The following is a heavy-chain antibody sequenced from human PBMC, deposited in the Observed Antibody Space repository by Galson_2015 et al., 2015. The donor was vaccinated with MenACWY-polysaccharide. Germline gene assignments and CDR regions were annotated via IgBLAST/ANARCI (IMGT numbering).Heavy chain of an antibody. J-gene: IGHJ6*02. Sequence: SLRLSCAASGFTFSSYAMTWVRQAPGKGLEWVSTISAGGRSTFYADSVKGRFTISRDNSKNTLYLQLNSLRADDTSVYYCAKVHSYAYVNFYYGLDVWGQGTTVTVSS. CDR3: AKVHSYAYVNFYYGLDV. CDR2: ISAGGRST. V-gene: IGHV3-23*01. D-gene: IGHD5-18*01. CDR1: GFTFSSYA.